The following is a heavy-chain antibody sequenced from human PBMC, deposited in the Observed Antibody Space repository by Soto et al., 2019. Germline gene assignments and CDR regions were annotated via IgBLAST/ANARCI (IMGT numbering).Heavy chain of an antibody. CDR1: GYTFTSYA. CDR3: AASRRDGYNHGRAFDI. J-gene: IGHJ3*02. V-gene: IGHV1-3*01. CDR2: INAGNGNT. Sequence: ASVKVSCKASGYTFTSYAMHWVRQAPGQWLEWMGWINAGNGNTKYSQKFQGRVTITRDTSASTAYMELSSLRSEDTAVYYCAASRRDGYNHGRAFDIWGQGTMVTVSS. D-gene: IGHD5-12*01.